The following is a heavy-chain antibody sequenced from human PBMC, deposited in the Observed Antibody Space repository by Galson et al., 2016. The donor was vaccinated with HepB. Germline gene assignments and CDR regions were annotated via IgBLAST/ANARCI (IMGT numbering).Heavy chain of an antibody. D-gene: IGHD1-1*01. CDR3: SRGGLWGNNWYFIGDY. CDR2: ISYGGINK. J-gene: IGHJ4*02. V-gene: IGHV3-30-3*01. Sequence: SLRLSCAASGFTCASFALHWVRQAPGRGLEWVAVISYGGINKYFADSVKGRFTISRDNSKNTLSLQMNSLRPEDTAVYYCSRGGLWGNNWYFIGDYWGQGSLVTVSS. CDR1: GFTCASFA.